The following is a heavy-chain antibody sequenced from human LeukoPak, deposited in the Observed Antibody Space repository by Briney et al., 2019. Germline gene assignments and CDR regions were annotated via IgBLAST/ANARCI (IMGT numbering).Heavy chain of an antibody. V-gene: IGHV4-38-2*02. J-gene: IGHJ4*02. CDR1: GYSISSGYY. D-gene: IGHD3-10*01. CDR3: ARLKRGVLDY. CDR2: IYNSGST. Sequence: SETLSLTCTVSGYSISSGYYWGWIRQAPGKGLEWIGSIYNSGSTYYNPSLKSRVTISVDMSKNRFSLKLSSVTAADTAVYYCARLKRGVLDYWGQGTLVTVSS.